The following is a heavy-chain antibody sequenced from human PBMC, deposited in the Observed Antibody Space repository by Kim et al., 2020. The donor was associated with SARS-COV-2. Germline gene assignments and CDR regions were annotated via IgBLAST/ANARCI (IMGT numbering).Heavy chain of an antibody. V-gene: IGHV3-23*01. J-gene: IGHJ4*02. D-gene: IGHD3-16*02. CDR3: AKDKLLDYVWGSYRFTLGGYFDY. Sequence: GGSLRLSCAASGFTFSSYAMSWVRQAPGKGLEWVSAISGSGGSTYYADSVKGRFTISRDNSKNTLYLQMNSLRAEDTAVYYCAKDKLLDYVWGSYRFTLGGYFDYWGQGTLVTVSS. CDR1: GFTFSSYA. CDR2: ISGSGGST.